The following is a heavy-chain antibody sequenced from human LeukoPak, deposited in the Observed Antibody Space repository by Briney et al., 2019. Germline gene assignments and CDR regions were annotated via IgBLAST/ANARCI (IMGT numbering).Heavy chain of an antibody. CDR1: GGSIGGYY. V-gene: IGHV4-59*01. Sequence: SETLSLTCTVSGGSIGGYYWSWIRQPPGKGLEWIGYIYYSGSTKYNPSLKGRVTMSVDTSRNQFSLKLSSVTAADTAVYYCARGGLENGYHSNDGFDIWGQGTMVTVSS. J-gene: IGHJ3*02. CDR2: IYYSGST. CDR3: ARGGLENGYHSNDGFDI. D-gene: IGHD3-22*01.